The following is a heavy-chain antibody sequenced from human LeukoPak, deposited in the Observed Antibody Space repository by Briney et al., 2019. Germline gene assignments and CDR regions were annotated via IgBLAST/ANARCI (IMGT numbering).Heavy chain of an antibody. CDR3: ARGSASTGWGMYYYYYMDV. CDR1: GYTFTSYY. Sequence: GASVKVSCKASGYTFTSYYMHWVRQAPGQGLEWMGIINPSGGSTSYAQKLQGRVTMTRDMSTSTVYMELSSLRSEDTAVYYCARGSASTGWGMYYYYYMDVWGKGTTVTVSS. CDR2: INPSGGST. D-gene: IGHD7-27*01. V-gene: IGHV1-46*01. J-gene: IGHJ6*03.